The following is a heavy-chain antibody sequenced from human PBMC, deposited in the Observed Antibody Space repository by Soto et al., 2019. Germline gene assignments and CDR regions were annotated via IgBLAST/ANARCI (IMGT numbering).Heavy chain of an antibody. CDR1: GFTFISYG. J-gene: IGHJ6*02. D-gene: IGHD5-12*01. V-gene: IGHV3-30*18. Sequence: PWGSLRLSCAASGFTFISYGMHFFRHSPGKGLEWVAVISYDGSNKYYADSVKGRFTISRDNSKNTLYLQMNSLRAEDTAVYYCAKARGYYYYGMDVWGQGTTVTVSS. CDR3: AKARGYYYYGMDV. CDR2: ISYDGSNK.